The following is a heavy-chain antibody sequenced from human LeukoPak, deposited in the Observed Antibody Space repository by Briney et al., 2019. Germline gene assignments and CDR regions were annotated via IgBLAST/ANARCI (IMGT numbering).Heavy chain of an antibody. D-gene: IGHD3-3*01. Sequence: ASVKVSCKASGYTFTSYGISWVRQAPGQGLEWMGWINPNSGGTNYAQKFQGRVTMTRDTSISTAYMELSRLRSDDTAVYYCARVPTRITIFGVVIIPVGYFDYWGQGTLVTVSA. CDR1: GYTFTSYG. J-gene: IGHJ4*02. CDR2: INPNSGGT. CDR3: ARVPTRITIFGVVIIPVGYFDY. V-gene: IGHV1-2*02.